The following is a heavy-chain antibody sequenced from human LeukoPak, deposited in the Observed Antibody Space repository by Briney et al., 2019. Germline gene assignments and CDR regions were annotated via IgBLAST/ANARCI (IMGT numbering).Heavy chain of an antibody. CDR1: GFTFSSYP. J-gene: IGHJ5*02. Sequence: GSLRLSCAASGFTFSSYPMSWIRQPPGKGLEWIGEINHSGSTNYNPSLKSRVTISVDTSKNQFSLKLSSVTAADAAVYYCARGGPYDYVWGSYRSGPHWFDPWGQGTLVTVSS. D-gene: IGHD3-16*02. V-gene: IGHV4-34*01. CDR3: ARGGPYDYVWGSYRSGPHWFDP. CDR2: INHSGST.